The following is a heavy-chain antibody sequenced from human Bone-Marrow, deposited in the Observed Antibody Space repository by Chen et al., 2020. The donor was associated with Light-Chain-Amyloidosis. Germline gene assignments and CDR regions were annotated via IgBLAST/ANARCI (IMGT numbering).Heavy chain of an antibody. D-gene: IGHD2-21*01. CDR3: AKRPPYPSIYGMDV. CDR2: IRGSGGST. CDR1: GFTFSSYA. V-gene: IGHV3-23*01. Sequence: EVQLLESGGGLVQPGGSLRLSCAASGFTFSSYAMGWVRQAPGKGLEWVSGIRGSGGSTYYADSVKGRFTISRDNSKNTLYLQMNSLRAEDTAVYYCAKRPPYPSIYGMDVWGQGTTVTVSS. J-gene: IGHJ6*02.